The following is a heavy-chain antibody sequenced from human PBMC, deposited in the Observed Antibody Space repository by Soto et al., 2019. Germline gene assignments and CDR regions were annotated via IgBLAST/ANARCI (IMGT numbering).Heavy chain of an antibody. D-gene: IGHD2-15*01. CDR1: GDTFSSYT. CDR3: ARTRGVASAPLDY. J-gene: IGHJ4*02. V-gene: IGHV1-69*02. Sequence: GASVKVSCKASGDTFSSYTINWIRQAPGQGLEWMGRIIPILGIANYAQKFQGRITITADKSTSTAYMELSSLKSEDTAVYYCARTRGVASAPLDYWGQGTLVTVS. CDR2: IIPILGIA.